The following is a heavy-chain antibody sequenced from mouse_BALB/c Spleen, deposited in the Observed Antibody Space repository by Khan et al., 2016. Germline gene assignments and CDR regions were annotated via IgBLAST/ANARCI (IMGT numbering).Heavy chain of an antibody. Sequence: QVQLQQPGAELARPGASVKLSCKASGYTFTSYWMQWVKQRPGQGLEWIGAIYPGDGDTRYTQKFKGKATLTADKSSSTAYMQLSSLASEDSAFYYCASYYGSSYDYFDYWGQGTTLTVSS. D-gene: IGHD1-1*01. CDR2: IYPGDGDT. CDR1: GYTFTSYW. J-gene: IGHJ2*01. V-gene: IGHV1-87*01. CDR3: ASYYGSSYDYFDY.